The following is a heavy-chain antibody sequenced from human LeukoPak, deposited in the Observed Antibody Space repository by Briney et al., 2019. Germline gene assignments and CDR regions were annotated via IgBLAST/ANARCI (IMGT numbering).Heavy chain of an antibody. CDR3: IGSVYDFWSGPLDY. CDR2: IRSKAYGGTT. CDR1: GFTFGDYA. J-gene: IGHJ4*02. V-gene: IGHV3-49*03. Sequence: GGSLRLSCTPSGFTFGDYAMSWFRQAPGKGLGWVGFIRSKAYGGTTEYAASVKGRFTISRDDSKSIAYLQMNSLKTEDTAVYYCIGSVYDFWSGPLDYWGQGTLVTVSS. D-gene: IGHD3-3*01.